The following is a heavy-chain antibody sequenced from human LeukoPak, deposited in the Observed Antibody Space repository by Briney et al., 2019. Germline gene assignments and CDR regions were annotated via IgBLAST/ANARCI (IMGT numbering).Heavy chain of an antibody. CDR2: IYHSGST. CDR1: GYSISSGYY. D-gene: IGHD4/OR15-4a*01. CDR3: ARVGAEANFDY. J-gene: IGHJ4*02. Sequence: SETLSLTCTVSGYSISSGYYWGWIRQPPGKGLEWIGSIYHSGSTYYNPSLKSRVTISVDTSKNQFSLKLSSVTAADTAVYYCARVGAEANFDYWGQGTLVTVSS. V-gene: IGHV4-38-2*02.